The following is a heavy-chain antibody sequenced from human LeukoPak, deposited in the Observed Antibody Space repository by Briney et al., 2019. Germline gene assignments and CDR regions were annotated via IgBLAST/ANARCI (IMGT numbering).Heavy chain of an antibody. Sequence: SETLSLTCAVYGGSFSGYYWSWIRQPPGKGLEWIGEINHSGSTNYNPSLKSRVTISVDTSKNQFSLKLSFVTAADTAVYYCARVGPGGVGATGGLDYWGQGTLVTVSS. J-gene: IGHJ4*02. CDR2: INHSGST. CDR3: ARVGPGGVGATGGLDY. CDR1: GGSFSGYY. V-gene: IGHV4-34*01. D-gene: IGHD1-26*01.